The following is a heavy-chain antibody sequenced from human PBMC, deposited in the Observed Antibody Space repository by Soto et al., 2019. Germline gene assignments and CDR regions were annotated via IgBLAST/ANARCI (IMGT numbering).Heavy chain of an antibody. CDR2: IIPIFGTA. CDR3: ARVNGPYYGSGSYRPAFDP. D-gene: IGHD3-10*01. V-gene: IGHV1-69*01. J-gene: IGHJ5*02. CDR1: GGTFSSYA. Sequence: QVQLVQSGAEVKKPGSSVKVSCKASGGTFSSYAISWVRQAPGQGLEWMGGIIPIFGTANYAQKFQGRVTITADESTSTAYMELSSLRSEDTAVYYGARVNGPYYGSGSYRPAFDPWGQGTLVTVSS.